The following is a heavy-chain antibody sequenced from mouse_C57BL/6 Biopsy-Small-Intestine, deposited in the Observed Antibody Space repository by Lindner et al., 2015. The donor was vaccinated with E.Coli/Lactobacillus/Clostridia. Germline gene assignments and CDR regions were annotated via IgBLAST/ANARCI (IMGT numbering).Heavy chain of an antibody. J-gene: IGHJ2*01. CDR1: GFTFRDYG. V-gene: IGHV5-17*01. CDR2: ISSGSRAI. D-gene: IGHD4-1*01. Sequence: LQESGGGLVKPGGSRKLSCAASGFTFRDYGMHWVRQAPEKGLEWVAYISSGSRAIYYVGTVKGRFTISRDNAKNTLFLQMTSLRSEDTATYYCTRENWDVFDYWGQGTTLTVSS. CDR3: TRENWDVFDY.